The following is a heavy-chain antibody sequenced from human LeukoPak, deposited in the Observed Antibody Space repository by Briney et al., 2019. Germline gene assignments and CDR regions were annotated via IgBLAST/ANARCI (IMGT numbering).Heavy chain of an antibody. V-gene: IGHV4-59*01. Sequence: SETLSLSCSVSGGSMSSYYWSWIRQPPGKVLEWIGYIYYSWSTNYNPSLKSRVTISVDTSKNQFSLNLSSVTAADTAVYYCARGLTIYDILTAYYTFPYFDYWGQGTLVTVSS. CDR1: GGSMSSYY. CDR2: IYYSWST. D-gene: IGHD3-9*01. CDR3: ARGLTIYDILTAYYTFPYFDY. J-gene: IGHJ4*02.